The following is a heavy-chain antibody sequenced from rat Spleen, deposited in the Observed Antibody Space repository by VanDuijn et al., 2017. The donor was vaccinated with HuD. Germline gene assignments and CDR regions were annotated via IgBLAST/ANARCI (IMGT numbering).Heavy chain of an antibody. D-gene: IGHD1-6*01. CDR2: ISYSGST. CDR1: GYSITSNY. J-gene: IGHJ3*01. CDR3: ATYSDYATSPFAY. Sequence: EVQLQESGPGLVKPSQSLSLTCSVTGYSITSNYWGWIRKFPGNKMEWMGYISYSGSTSYNPSLKSRVSITRDTSKNQFFLQVNSVTTEDTATYYCATYSDYATSPFAYWGRGTLVTVSS. V-gene: IGHV3-1*01.